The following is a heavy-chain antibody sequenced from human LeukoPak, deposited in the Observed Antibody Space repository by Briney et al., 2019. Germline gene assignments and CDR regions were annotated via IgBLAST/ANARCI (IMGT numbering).Heavy chain of an antibody. CDR1: GYTFAIYG. CDR3: ASGYYYDSSGYY. V-gene: IGHV1-18*04. Sequence: ASVRVSCKASGYTFAIYGISWVRQAPGQGLEWMGWISSDNGYTNYAQKFQGRVTITTDESTSTAYMELSSLRSEDTAVYYCASGYYYDSSGYYWGQGTLVTVSS. J-gene: IGHJ4*02. D-gene: IGHD3-22*01. CDR2: ISSDNGYT.